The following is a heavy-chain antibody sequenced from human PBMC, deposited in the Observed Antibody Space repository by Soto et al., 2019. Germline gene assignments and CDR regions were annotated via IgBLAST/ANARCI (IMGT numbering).Heavy chain of an antibody. Sequence: QVQLVESGGGVVQPGRSLRLSCAASGFTFSSYGMHWVRQAPGKGLEWVAVIWYDGSNKYYADSVKGRFTISRDNSKNTLYLQMNSLRAEDTAVYYCARGDTAMVQYYFDYWGQGTLVAVSS. CDR1: GFTFSSYG. CDR3: ARGDTAMVQYYFDY. D-gene: IGHD5-18*01. V-gene: IGHV3-33*01. CDR2: IWYDGSNK. J-gene: IGHJ4*02.